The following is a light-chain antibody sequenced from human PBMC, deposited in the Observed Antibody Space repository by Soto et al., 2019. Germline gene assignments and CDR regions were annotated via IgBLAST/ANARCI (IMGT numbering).Light chain of an antibody. Sequence: EIVMTQSPATLSVSPGERATLSCRASQSVSSNLTWYQQQPGQAPRLLIYGASTRATGIPASFSGSGSATEFTLTISTLQSEDFAVYYWQQYNNWPRTFGQGTKVEIK. CDR2: GAS. CDR3: QQYNNWPRT. J-gene: IGKJ1*01. V-gene: IGKV3-15*01. CDR1: QSVSSN.